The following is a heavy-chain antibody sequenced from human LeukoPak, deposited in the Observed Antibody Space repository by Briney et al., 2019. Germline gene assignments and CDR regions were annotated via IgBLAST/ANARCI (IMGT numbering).Heavy chain of an antibody. CDR2: MNPNSGNT. CDR1: GYTFTSYD. Sequence: ASVKVSCKASGYTFTSYDINWVRQATGQGGEGMGWMNPNSGNTGYPQKFQGRVTMTRNISISTAYMELSSLRSEDTAVYYCARVLRFLEWLRQGNWFDPWGQGTLVTVSS. CDR3: ARVLRFLEWLRQGNWFDP. J-gene: IGHJ5*02. D-gene: IGHD3-3*01. V-gene: IGHV1-8*01.